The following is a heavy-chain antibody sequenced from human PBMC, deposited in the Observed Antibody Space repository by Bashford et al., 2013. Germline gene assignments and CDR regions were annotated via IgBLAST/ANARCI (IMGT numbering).Heavy chain of an antibody. D-gene: IGHD3-10*01. CDR3: ARAPSYYYGSGRSQSYFDY. J-gene: IGHJ4*02. Sequence: WVRQAPGQRLEWMGWINAGNGNTKYSQKFQGRVTITRDTSASTAYMELSSLRSEDTAVYYCARAPSYYYGSGRSQSYFDYWGQGTLVTVSS. CDR2: INAGNGNT. V-gene: IGHV1-3*01.